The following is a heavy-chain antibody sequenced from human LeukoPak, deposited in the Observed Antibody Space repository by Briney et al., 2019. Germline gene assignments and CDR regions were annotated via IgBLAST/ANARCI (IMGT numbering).Heavy chain of an antibody. J-gene: IGHJ4*02. CDR2: ISSSSSFI. V-gene: IGHV3-21*05. D-gene: IGHD2-2*01. CDR1: GFTFSSYS. Sequence: GGSLRLSCAASGFTFSSYSMNWVRQAPGKGLEWVSYISSSSSFIYYADSVKGRFTISRDNAKNSLYLQMNSLRAEDTAVYYCARDPPLGSCSTISCPHLDYWGQGTLVTVSS. CDR3: ARDPPLGSCSTISCPHLDY.